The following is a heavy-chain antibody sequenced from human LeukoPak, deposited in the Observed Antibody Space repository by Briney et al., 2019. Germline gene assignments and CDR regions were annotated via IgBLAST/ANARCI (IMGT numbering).Heavy chain of an antibody. CDR1: GYTFTSYG. CDR3: ARRDGYKVDY. V-gene: IGHV1-18*01. Sequence: GASVKVSCKASGYTFTSYGISWVRQAPGQGLEWMGWISAYNGNTNYAQKLQGRVTMTRDTSISTAYMELSRLTSDDTAVYYCARRDGYKVDYWGQGALVTVSS. CDR2: ISAYNGNT. J-gene: IGHJ4*02. D-gene: IGHD5-24*01.